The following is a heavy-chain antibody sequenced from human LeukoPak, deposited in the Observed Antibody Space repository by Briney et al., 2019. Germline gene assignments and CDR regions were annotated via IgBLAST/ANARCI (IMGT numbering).Heavy chain of an antibody. CDR2: IYSGGST. Sequence: GGSLRLSCAASGFTVSSNYMSWVRQAPGKGLEWVSVIYSGGSTYYADSVKGRFTISRDSSKNTLYLQMNSLRAEDTAVYYCARGEWELLYYFDYWGQGTLVTVSS. D-gene: IGHD1-26*01. V-gene: IGHV3-66*01. CDR1: GFTVSSNY. CDR3: ARGEWELLYYFDY. J-gene: IGHJ4*02.